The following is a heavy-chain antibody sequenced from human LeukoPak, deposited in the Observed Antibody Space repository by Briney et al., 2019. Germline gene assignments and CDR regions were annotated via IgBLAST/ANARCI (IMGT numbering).Heavy chain of an antibody. J-gene: IGHJ4*02. Sequence: SETLSLTCIVSGGSISSSIYYWAWVRQPPGKGLEWIGTVFYNGATQYSPSLRSRVTISIDTSTNQFSLKLTSVTAADTAVYYCVRGGGVDRIDYWGQGTLVTVSS. D-gene: IGHD3-16*01. CDR2: VFYNGAT. V-gene: IGHV4-39*07. CDR3: VRGGGVDRIDY. CDR1: GGSISSSIYY.